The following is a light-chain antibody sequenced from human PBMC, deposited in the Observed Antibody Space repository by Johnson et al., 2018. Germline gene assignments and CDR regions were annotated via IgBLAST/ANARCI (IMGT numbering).Light chain of an antibody. CDR1: SSNIGNNY. CDR2: ENN. V-gene: IGLV1-51*02. Sequence: QSVLTQPPSVSAAPGQKVTISCSGSSSNIGNNYVSWYQQLPGTAPKLLIYENNKRPSGIPDRCSGSKSGTSDTLGITGLQTGDEADYYCGTWDSSLSAGNVFGTGTNVTVL. CDR3: GTWDSSLSAGNV. J-gene: IGLJ1*01.